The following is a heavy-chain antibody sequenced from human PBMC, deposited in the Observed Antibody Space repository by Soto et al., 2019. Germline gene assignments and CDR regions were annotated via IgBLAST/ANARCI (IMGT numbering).Heavy chain of an antibody. J-gene: IGHJ6*02. CDR2: IIPIFGTT. CDR3: ARAPTYWPGCRCCLCHYYYYYVIDV. CDR1: GGTFSTYS. V-gene: IGHV1-69*01. D-gene: IGHD2-15*01. Sequence: QVQLVQSGAEVKKPGSSVKVSCKASGGTFSTYSITWVRQAPGQGLEWMGGIIPIFGTTNYAQQLQGRVTFPAYESANTAYMELSSLRSEDTAVYYCARAPTYWPGCRCCLCHYYYYYVIDVGGQGTTVTVSS.